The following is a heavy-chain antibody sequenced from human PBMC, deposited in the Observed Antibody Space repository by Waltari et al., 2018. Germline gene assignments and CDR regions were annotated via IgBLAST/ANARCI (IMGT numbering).Heavy chain of an antibody. J-gene: IGHJ4*02. CDR2: IKQDGSDK. V-gene: IGHV3-7*01. CDR3: ARKGQYFFDF. D-gene: IGHD3-10*01. CDR1: GFTFSSYY. Sequence: EMQLVESGGDLVQPGGSLRLSCEASGFTFSSYYMCWVRQAPGKGLEWVAHIKQDGSDKDYGASVKGRFTISRDNAKKSVYLQMNSLSEDDTAVYYCARKGQYFFDFWGQGTPVTVSS.